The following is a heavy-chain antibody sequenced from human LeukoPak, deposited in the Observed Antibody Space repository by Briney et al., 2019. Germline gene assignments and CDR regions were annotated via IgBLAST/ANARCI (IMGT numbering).Heavy chain of an antibody. J-gene: IGHJ4*02. Sequence: ASVKVSCKASGYTFTGYYMHWVRQAPGQGLEWMGWINPNSGGTNYAQKLQGRVTMTTDTSTSTAYMELRSLRSDDTAVYYCARLLGSAANPIDYWGQGTLVTVSS. CDR2: INPNSGGT. V-gene: IGHV1-2*02. CDR3: ARLLGSAANPIDY. D-gene: IGHD6-13*01. CDR1: GYTFTGYY.